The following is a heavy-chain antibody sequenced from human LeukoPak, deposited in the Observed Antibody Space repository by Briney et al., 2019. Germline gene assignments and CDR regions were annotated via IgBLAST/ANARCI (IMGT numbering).Heavy chain of an antibody. V-gene: IGHV3-7*01. Sequence: GGSLRLSCAASGFMFSSNWMSWVRLAPGKGLEWVANIKEDGTETYYVDSVKGRFTISRDNAKNSLYLQMNSLRDEDTAVYYCVGGGYYVFDYWGQGTLVTVSS. CDR3: VGGGYYVFDY. CDR2: IKEDGTET. CDR1: GFMFSSNW. J-gene: IGHJ4*02. D-gene: IGHD1-26*01.